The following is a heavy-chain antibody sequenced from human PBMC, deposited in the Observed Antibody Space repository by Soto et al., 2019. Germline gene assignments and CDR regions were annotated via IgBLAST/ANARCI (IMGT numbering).Heavy chain of an antibody. V-gene: IGHV3-64D*06. J-gene: IGHJ6*02. CDR3: VKGVRNSGYVAYYYYYYGMDV. Sequence: PGGSLRLSCSASGFTFSSYAMHWVRQAPGKGLEYVSAISSNGGSTYYADSVKGRFTISRDNSKNTLYLQMSSPRAEDTAVYYCVKGVRNSGYVAYYYYYYGMDVWGQGTTVTVSS. D-gene: IGHD5-12*01. CDR2: ISSNGGST. CDR1: GFTFSSYA.